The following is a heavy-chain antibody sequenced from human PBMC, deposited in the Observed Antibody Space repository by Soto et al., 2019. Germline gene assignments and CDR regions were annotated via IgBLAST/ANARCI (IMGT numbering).Heavy chain of an antibody. CDR2: INAGNGNT. CDR3: ARDRHPLGYCSITSYCPGRGFDP. J-gene: IGHJ5*02. Sequence: ASVKVSCKASGYTFTNYAMHWVRQAPGQRLEWMGWINAGNGNTKYSQKFQGRVTITRDTSASTGYMELSSLRSEDTAVYYCARDRHPLGYCSITSYCPGRGFDPWGQGTLVTVSS. V-gene: IGHV1-3*01. CDR1: GYTFTNYA. D-gene: IGHD2-2*01.